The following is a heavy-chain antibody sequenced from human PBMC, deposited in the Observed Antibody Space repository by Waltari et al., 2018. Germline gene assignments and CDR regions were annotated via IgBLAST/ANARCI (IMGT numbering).Heavy chain of an antibody. Sequence: QVQLQESGPGLVKPSETLSLTCTVSGYSLSSGYFWGWIRQPPGKGLEWIGRISDSGNTYYNPSLKSRFTISVDTSKNQFSLKLSSVTAADTAVYYCARTPDTALAEYYFDYWGQGALVTVSS. CDR3: ARTPDTALAEYYFDY. V-gene: IGHV4-38-2*02. CDR2: ISDSGNT. D-gene: IGHD5-18*01. CDR1: GYSLSSGYF. J-gene: IGHJ4*02.